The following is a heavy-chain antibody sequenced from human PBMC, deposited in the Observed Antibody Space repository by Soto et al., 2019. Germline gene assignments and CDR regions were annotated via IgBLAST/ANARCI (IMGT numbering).Heavy chain of an antibody. V-gene: IGHV4-59*01. D-gene: IGHD4-17*01. CDR1: GGSISGYY. J-gene: IGHJ3*02. CDR2: IYYGGST. CDR3: ARDATTRGIDAFDI. Sequence: QVQLQESGPGLVKPSETLSLTCTVSGGSISGYYWSWIRQPPGKGLEWIAYIYYGGSTNYNPSLKSRVTLSVEPSKTQFSLKLSSVTAADTAVYYCARDATTRGIDAFDIWGQGTMVTVSS.